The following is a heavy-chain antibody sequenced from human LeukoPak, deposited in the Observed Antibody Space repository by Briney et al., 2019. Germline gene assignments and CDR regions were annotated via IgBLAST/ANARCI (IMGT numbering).Heavy chain of an antibody. J-gene: IGHJ4*02. CDR1: GGSISSYY. CDR2: IYYSGST. CDR3: ASMAQTGDRFDY. D-gene: IGHD7-27*01. V-gene: IGHV4-59*08. Sequence: SETQSLTCTVSGGSISSYYWSWIRQPPGKGLEWIGYIYYSGSTNYNPSLKSRVTISVDTSKNQFSLKLSPVTAADTAVYYCASMAQTGDRFDYWGQGTLVTVSS.